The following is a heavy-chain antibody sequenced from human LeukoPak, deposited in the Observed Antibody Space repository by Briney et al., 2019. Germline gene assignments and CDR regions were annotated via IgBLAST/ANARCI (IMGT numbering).Heavy chain of an antibody. Sequence: PGGSLRLSCAASRFTFSSYWMHWVRQAPGKGLVWVSRINGDGSSTSHADSVKGRFTISRDNAKNTLYLQMNGLRADETAVYYCARDRPSHYYGSGSWLNYWGQGTLVTVSS. CDR3: ARDRPSHYYGSGSWLNY. CDR2: INGDGSST. CDR1: RFTFSSYW. J-gene: IGHJ4*02. D-gene: IGHD3-10*01. V-gene: IGHV3-74*01.